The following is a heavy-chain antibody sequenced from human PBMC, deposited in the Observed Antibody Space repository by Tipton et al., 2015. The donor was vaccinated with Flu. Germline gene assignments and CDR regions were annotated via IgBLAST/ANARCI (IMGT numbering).Heavy chain of an antibody. V-gene: IGHV4-34*01. CDR1: SGSFSGYF. Sequence: TLSLTCAVYSGSFSGYFWSWIRQPPGKGLEWIGEINHSGSTNYNPSLKSRVTISVDTSKNQFSLKLSSVTAADTAVYYCARDQGFGGGLTYAYYAMDVWGQGTTVTVSS. J-gene: IGHJ6*02. CDR3: ARDQGFGGGLTYAYYAMDV. D-gene: IGHD3-10*01. CDR2: INHSGST.